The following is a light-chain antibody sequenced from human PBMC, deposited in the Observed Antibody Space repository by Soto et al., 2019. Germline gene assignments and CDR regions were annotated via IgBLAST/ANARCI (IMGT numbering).Light chain of an antibody. Sequence: QSALTQPPSASGSPGQSVTISCTGTSSDVGGYNYVSWFQQHPGKAPKLIIHEVNQRPSGVPDRFSGSKSGNTASLTVSGLQAEDEGTYYCSSYGGYNTVGFGTGTKVTVL. CDR3: SSYGGYNTVG. CDR2: EVN. J-gene: IGLJ1*01. CDR1: SSDVGGYNY. V-gene: IGLV2-8*01.